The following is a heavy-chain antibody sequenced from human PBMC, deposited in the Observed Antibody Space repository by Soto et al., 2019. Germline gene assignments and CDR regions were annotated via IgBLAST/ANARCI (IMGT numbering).Heavy chain of an antibody. CDR1: GFTFSNAW. Sequence: GGSLRLSCAASGFTFSNAWMNWARQAPGKGLEWVSYISSSGSTIYYADSVKGRFTISRDNAKNSLYLQMNSPRAEDTAVYYCARESMNCSSTSCYGYYFDYWGQGTLVTVSS. J-gene: IGHJ4*02. CDR2: ISSSGSTI. V-gene: IGHV3-11*01. D-gene: IGHD2-2*01. CDR3: ARESMNCSSTSCYGYYFDY.